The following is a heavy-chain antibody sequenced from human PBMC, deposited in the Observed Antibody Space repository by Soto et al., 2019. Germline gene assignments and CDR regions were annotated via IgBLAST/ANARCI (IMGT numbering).Heavy chain of an antibody. D-gene: IGHD5-18*01. V-gene: IGHV4-59*01. Sequence: QVHLQESGPGLVKPSETLSLTCTVSDGSISNDYWSWIRQAPGKGLEWIGFISYSGTTHYNPSLQSRVTISVDTSKNQFSLRLTSVTAADTAVYSCARESRGSTYGPPRWFLDLWGRGTLVTVSS. CDR3: ARESRGSTYGPPRWFLDL. CDR2: ISYSGTT. J-gene: IGHJ2*01. CDR1: DGSISNDY.